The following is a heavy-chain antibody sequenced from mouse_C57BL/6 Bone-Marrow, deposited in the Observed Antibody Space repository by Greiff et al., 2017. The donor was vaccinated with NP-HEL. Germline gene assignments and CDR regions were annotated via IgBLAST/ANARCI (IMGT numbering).Heavy chain of an antibody. CDR3: DRLIYDGYLVFAY. CDR1: GYTFTDYY. Sequence: VKLMESGAELVRPGASVKLSCKASGYTFTDYYINWVKQRPGQGLEWIARIYPGSGNTYYNEKFKGKGTLTAEKSSSTAYMQLGSLTSEDSAVYFCDRLIYDGYLVFAYWGQGTLVTVSA. CDR2: IYPGSGNT. V-gene: IGHV1-76*01. J-gene: IGHJ3*01. D-gene: IGHD2-3*01.